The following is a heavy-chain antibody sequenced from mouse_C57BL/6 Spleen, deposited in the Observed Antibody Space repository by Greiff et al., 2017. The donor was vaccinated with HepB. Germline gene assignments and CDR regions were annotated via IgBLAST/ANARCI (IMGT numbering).Heavy chain of an antibody. Sequence: QVQLQQSGAELVKPGASVKISCKASGYAFSSYWMNWVKQRPGKGLEWIGQIYPGDGDTNYNGKFKGKATLTADKSSSTAYMQLSSLTSEDSAVYFCAREDYYYGSSRDYWGQGTTLTVSS. V-gene: IGHV1-80*01. CDR3: AREDYYYGSSRDY. CDR1: GYAFSSYW. CDR2: IYPGDGDT. D-gene: IGHD1-1*01. J-gene: IGHJ2*01.